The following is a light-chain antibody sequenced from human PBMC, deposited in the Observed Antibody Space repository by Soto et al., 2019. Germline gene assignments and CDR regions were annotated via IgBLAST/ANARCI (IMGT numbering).Light chain of an antibody. J-gene: IGLJ1*01. Sequence: SALTQPPSASRSPGQSVTISCTGTSSDVGGYNYVSWYQQHPGKAPKLMIYEVSKRPSGVPDRFSGSKSGNTASLTVSGLQAEDEADYYCSSYAGSNVVFGTGTKVTVL. V-gene: IGLV2-8*02. CDR1: SSDVGGYNY. CDR3: SSYAGSNVV. CDR2: EVS.